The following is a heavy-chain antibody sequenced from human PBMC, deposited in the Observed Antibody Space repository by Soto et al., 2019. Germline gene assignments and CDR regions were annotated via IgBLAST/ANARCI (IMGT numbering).Heavy chain of an antibody. J-gene: IGHJ6*02. V-gene: IGHV4-39*01. CDR2: IYYSGST. Sequence: PSETLSLTCTVSGGSISSSSYYWGWIRQPPGKGLEWIGSIYYSGSTYYNPSLKSRVTISVDTSKNQFSLKLSSVTAADTAVYYCAKIWGGYSYGYGMDVWGQGTTVTSP. D-gene: IGHD5-18*01. CDR3: AKIWGGYSYGYGMDV. CDR1: GGSISSSSYY.